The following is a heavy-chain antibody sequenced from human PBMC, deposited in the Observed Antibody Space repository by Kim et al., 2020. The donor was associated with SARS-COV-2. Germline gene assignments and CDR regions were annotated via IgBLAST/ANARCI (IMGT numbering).Heavy chain of an antibody. CDR2: IRGSGAST. Sequence: GGSLRLSCAASGFTFINHGMSWVRQAPGKGLEWVSSIRGSGASTHYADSVWGRFTISRDNSKNTLYLQIENLRAEDTAVYYCTRRQCSSTCRGFDYWGQGTLVTVPS. J-gene: IGHJ4*02. CDR3: TRRQCSSTCRGFDY. V-gene: IGHV3-23*01. D-gene: IGHD3-10*02. CDR1: GFTFINHG.